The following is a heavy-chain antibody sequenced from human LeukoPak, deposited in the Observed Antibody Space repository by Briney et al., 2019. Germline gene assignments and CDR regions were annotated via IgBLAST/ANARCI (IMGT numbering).Heavy chain of an antibody. V-gene: IGHV3-33*01. Sequence: GGPLRLSCAPSGFTLSSHGRHWVRHAPGKGLECVAVIWHDGSNKYYADSVKGGLTIFRDNYKNTLYLQKNSLRVEDTAVYYCAGSIAVAGTIDYWGQGTLVTVSS. CDR3: AGSIAVAGTIDY. J-gene: IGHJ4*02. CDR1: GFTLSSHG. D-gene: IGHD6-19*01. CDR2: IWHDGSNK.